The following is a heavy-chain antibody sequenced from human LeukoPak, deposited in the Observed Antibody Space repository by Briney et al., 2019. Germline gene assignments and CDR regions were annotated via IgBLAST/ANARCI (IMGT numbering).Heavy chain of an antibody. V-gene: IGHV3-21*01. J-gene: IGHJ6*02. CDR3: ARELGYFDWLLPTGDYYYGMDV. Sequence: GGSLRLSCAASGFTFSSYSMNWVRQAPGKGLEWVSSISSSSSYIYYADSVKGRFTISRDNAKNSLYLQMNSLRAEDTALYYCARELGYFDWLLPTGDYYYGMDVWGQGTTVTVSS. CDR1: GFTFSSYS. D-gene: IGHD3-9*01. CDR2: ISSSSSYI.